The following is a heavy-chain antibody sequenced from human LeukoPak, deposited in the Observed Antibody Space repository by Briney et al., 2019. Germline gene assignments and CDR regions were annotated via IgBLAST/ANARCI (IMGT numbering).Heavy chain of an antibody. Sequence: SETLSLTCTVSGGSISSGDYYWSWIRQPPGKGLEWIGYIYYSGSTYYNPSLKSRVTISVDTSKNQLSLKLSSVTAADTAVYYCARIVGSNWFDPWGQGTLVTVSS. D-gene: IGHD3-10*01. CDR2: IYYSGST. CDR3: ARIVGSNWFDP. V-gene: IGHV4-30-4*01. CDR1: GGSISSGDYY. J-gene: IGHJ5*02.